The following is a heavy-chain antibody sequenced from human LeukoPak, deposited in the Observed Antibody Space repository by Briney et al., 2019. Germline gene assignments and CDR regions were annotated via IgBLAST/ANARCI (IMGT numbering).Heavy chain of an antibody. CDR2: INPHSGDT. D-gene: IGHD6-13*01. CDR1: GYTFTAYY. CDR3: ASGPKTSSWGFDC. Sequence: ASVTVSCKASGYTFTAYYIHWVRQAPGQGLEWMGWINPHSGDTKYSQKFQGRVTMTRDTSISTAYMELSRLRSDDTAVYFCASGPKTSSWGFDCWGQGTLVTVSS. J-gene: IGHJ4*02. V-gene: IGHV1-2*02.